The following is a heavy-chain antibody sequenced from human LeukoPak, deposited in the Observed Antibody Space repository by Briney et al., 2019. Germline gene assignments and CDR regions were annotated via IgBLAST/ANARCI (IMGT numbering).Heavy chain of an antibody. CDR3: ARVLSVCSGGSCYRDWFDP. J-gene: IGHJ5*02. CDR1: GYTFINYG. V-gene: IGHV1-18*01. Sequence: ASVKVSCKASGYTFINYGITWVRQAPGQGLEWMGWISAYNGNTNYAQKLQGRVTMTTDTSTSTAYMELRSLRSDDTAVYYCARVLSVCSGGSCYRDWFDPWGQGTLVTVSS. CDR2: ISAYNGNT. D-gene: IGHD2-15*01.